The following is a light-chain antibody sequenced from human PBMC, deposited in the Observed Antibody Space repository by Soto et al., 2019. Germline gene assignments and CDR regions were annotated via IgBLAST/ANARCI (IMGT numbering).Light chain of an antibody. CDR1: QSIGNS. Sequence: TVLTQSPATLSLSPGERATLSCKASQSIGNSLGWFQQKPGQAPRLLIDDAFNRATGIPARFTGSVSGSDFTLTISSLEPEDFGVYYCRQRYNLPLTFGGGTKVEIK. CDR3: RQRYNLPLT. V-gene: IGKV3-11*01. CDR2: DAF. J-gene: IGKJ4*02.